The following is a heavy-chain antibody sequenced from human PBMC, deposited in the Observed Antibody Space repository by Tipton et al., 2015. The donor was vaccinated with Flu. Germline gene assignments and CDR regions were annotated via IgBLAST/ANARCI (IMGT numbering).Heavy chain of an antibody. Sequence: SLRLSCATSGFTFSSYVMSWVRQAPEKGPEWVSVISGNGGSTYYAASVKGRFTISRDNSKNTLYLQMIGLRAEDTAVYYCAAHVAVANNYWYFDLWGRGTLVTVSS. CDR1: GFTFSSYV. CDR2: ISGNGGST. V-gene: IGHV3-23*01. CDR3: AAHVAVANNYWYFDL. J-gene: IGHJ2*01. D-gene: IGHD2-15*01.